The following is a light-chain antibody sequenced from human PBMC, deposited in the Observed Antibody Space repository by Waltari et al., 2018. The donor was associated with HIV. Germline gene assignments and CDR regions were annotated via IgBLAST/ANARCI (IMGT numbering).Light chain of an antibody. CDR1: RSNIGSKY. Sequence: QSVLTQPPSASGTPGQRVTISCSGSRSNIGSKYVYWYQQLPGTAPKLLIYRNNQGPSGVPDRFSGSKSGTAASLAIRGLRSEDEADYYCTAWDDSLSGVVFGGGTKLTVL. CDR3: TAWDDSLSGVV. J-gene: IGLJ2*01. CDR2: RNN. V-gene: IGLV1-47*01.